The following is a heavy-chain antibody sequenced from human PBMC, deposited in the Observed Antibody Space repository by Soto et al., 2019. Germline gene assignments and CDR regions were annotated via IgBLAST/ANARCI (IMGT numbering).Heavy chain of an antibody. CDR1: GYTFTSYG. J-gene: IGHJ5*02. CDR3: ARDLLDYVWGSYRPRGYNWFDP. V-gene: IGHV1-18*04. CDR2: ISAYNGNT. D-gene: IGHD3-16*02. Sequence: EASVKVSCKASGYTFTSYGISWVRQAPGQGLEWMGWISAYNGNTNYAQKLQGRVTMTTDTSTSTAYMELRSLRSDDTAVYYCARDLLDYVWGSYRPRGYNWFDPWGQGTLVTVSS.